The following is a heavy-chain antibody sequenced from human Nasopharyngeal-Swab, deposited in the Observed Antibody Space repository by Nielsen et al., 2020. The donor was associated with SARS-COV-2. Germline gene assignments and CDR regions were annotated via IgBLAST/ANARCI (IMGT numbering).Heavy chain of an antibody. Sequence: VRQAPGKGLEWVSSISSSSYIYYADSVKGRFTISRDNAKNSLYLQMNSLRAEDTTVYYCARDGLDYDFWSAYFMDVWGQGTTVTVSS. J-gene: IGHJ6*02. V-gene: IGHV3-69-1*01. CDR3: ARDGLDYDFWSAYFMDV. CDR2: ISSSSYI. D-gene: IGHD3-3*01.